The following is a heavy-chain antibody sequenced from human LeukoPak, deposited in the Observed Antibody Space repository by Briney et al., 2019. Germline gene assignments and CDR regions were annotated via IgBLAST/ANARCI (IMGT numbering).Heavy chain of an antibody. CDR3: VKPAAGIAGNYFDH. V-gene: IGHV3-30*02. CDR2: IRSDGGNK. D-gene: IGHD6-25*01. Sequence: GGSLRLSCAASGFAFSTYGMDWVRQAPGKGLEWVAYIRSDGGNKNYADSVKGRFTISKDNSKNTLYLLMNSLRTEDTAVYYCVKPAAGIAGNYFDHWGQGPLVTVSS. J-gene: IGHJ4*02. CDR1: GFAFSTYG.